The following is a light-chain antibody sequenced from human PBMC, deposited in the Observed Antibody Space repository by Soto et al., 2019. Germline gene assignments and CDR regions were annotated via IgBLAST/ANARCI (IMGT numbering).Light chain of an antibody. V-gene: IGKV1-9*01. Sequence: DIQLTQSPSFLSASVGDRVTITCRASQGISSYLAWYQQKPGKAPKLLIYAASTLQSGVPSRFSGSASGTEFTLTISSLQPEDFATYYCQQLNSYPRTFGQGTKVDIK. CDR1: QGISSY. J-gene: IGKJ1*01. CDR2: AAS. CDR3: QQLNSYPRT.